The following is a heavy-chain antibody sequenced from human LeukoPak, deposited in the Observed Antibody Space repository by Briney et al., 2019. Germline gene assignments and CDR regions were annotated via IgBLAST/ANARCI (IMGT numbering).Heavy chain of an antibody. CDR2: IYYSGST. CDR3: ARGVIAAAGVFDY. J-gene: IGHJ4*02. Sequence: SETLSLTCTVSGGSISSGGYYWSWIRQHPGKGLEWIGYIYYSGSTYYNPSLKSRVTISVDTSKNQFSLKLSSVTAADTAVYYCARGVIAAAGVFDYWGQGTLVTVSS. CDR1: GGSISSGGYY. D-gene: IGHD6-13*01. V-gene: IGHV4-31*03.